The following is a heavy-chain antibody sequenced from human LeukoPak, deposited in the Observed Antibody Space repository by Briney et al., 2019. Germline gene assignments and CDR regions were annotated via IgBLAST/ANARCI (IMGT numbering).Heavy chain of an antibody. D-gene: IGHD3-22*01. CDR3: AKESGTYYYDSSGYLTAGGFDY. V-gene: IGHV3-66*01. CDR1: EFSVDSNY. CDR2: IYSGGST. J-gene: IGHJ4*02. Sequence: PGGSLRLSCAASEFSVDSNYMTWVRQAPGKGLEWVSLIYSGGSTYYADSVKGRFTISRDNSKNTLYLQMNSLRAEDTAVYYCAKESGTYYYDSSGYLTAGGFDYWGQGTLVTVSS.